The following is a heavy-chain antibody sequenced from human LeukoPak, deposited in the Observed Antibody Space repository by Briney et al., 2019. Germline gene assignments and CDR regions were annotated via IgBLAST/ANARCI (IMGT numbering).Heavy chain of an antibody. CDR3: AVTGYSSSWSFDY. V-gene: IGHV3-74*01. CDR2: INTDGSTT. Sequence: QPGGPLRLSCAASGFTFSSYWMHWVRQAPGKGLVWVSRINTDGSTTSYADSVKGRFTISRDNAKNTVYLQMNSLRAEDTAVYYCAVTGYSSSWSFDYWGQGTLVTVSS. CDR1: GFTFSSYW. J-gene: IGHJ4*02. D-gene: IGHD6-13*01.